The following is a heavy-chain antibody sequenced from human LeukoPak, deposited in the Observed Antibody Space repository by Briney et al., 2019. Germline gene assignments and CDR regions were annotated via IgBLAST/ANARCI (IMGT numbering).Heavy chain of an antibody. CDR1: GFTFNNYG. CDR2: IRYDGINK. J-gene: IGHJ4*02. V-gene: IGHV3-30*02. CDR3: AKPPRADRVVLDY. D-gene: IGHD5-12*01. Sequence: GGSLRLSCAASGFTFNNYGMHWVRQAPGKGLEWVSFIRYDGINKYYANSVKGRFTISRDNSKNTLSLQMSSLRAEDTAVYYCAKPPRADRVVLDYWGQGTLVTVSS.